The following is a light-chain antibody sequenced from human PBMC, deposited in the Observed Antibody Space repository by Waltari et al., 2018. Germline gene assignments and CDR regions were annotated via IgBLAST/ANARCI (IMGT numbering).Light chain of an antibody. Sequence: DIQMTQSPSSLSASVGDTVTITCRASQTVNNCLDWSQQKPGKAPKLLMYQASSLQTGVPSRFSGSGSGTEFTLTINSLQPEDFATYSCLQCFDKPWTFGQGTNVEIK. CDR1: QTVNNC. CDR3: LQCFDKPWT. V-gene: IGKV1-17*01. J-gene: IGKJ1*01. CDR2: QAS.